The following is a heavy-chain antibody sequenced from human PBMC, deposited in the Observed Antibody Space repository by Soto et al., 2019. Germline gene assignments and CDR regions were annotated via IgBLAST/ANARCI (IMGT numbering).Heavy chain of an antibody. Sequence: QVQLVQSGAEVKKPGSSVKVSCKASGGTFSSYAISWVRQAPGQGLEWMGGIIPIFGTANYAQKFQGRVTLTAEEAKSTAYREVGRLGSEHTAVNYCGGEGSSSGGADYWGQGTLVTVSS. CDR3: GGEGSSSGGADY. J-gene: IGHJ4*02. D-gene: IGHD6-6*01. V-gene: IGHV1-69*01. CDR2: IIPIFGTA. CDR1: GGTFSSYA.